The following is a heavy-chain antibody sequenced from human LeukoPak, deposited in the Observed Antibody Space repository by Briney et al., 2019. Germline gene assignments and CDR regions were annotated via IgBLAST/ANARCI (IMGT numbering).Heavy chain of an antibody. J-gene: IGHJ4*02. CDR1: GGSISSYY. D-gene: IGHD3-10*01. CDR2: IYYSGST. CDR3: ARQQYASGNSYYLDY. Sequence: SETLSLTCTVSGGSISSYYWSWIRQPPGKGLEYIGYIYYSGSTKYNPSLKSRVTMSVDTSKNQFSLKLSSVTAADTAVYYCARQQYASGNSYYLDYWGQGTLVTVSS. V-gene: IGHV4-59*08.